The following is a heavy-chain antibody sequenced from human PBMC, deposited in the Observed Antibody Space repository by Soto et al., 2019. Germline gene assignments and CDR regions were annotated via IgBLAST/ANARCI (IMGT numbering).Heavy chain of an antibody. V-gene: IGHV6-1*01. D-gene: IGHD1-7*01. J-gene: IGHJ5*02. CDR1: GDSVSSTSTA. CDR3: ARVITGTNNWFDP. CDR2: TYYRSKWYS. Sequence: SQTLSLTCAISGDSVSSTSTAWSWIRQSPSRGLEWLGRTYYRSKWYSDYAVSVKSRITINPDTSKNQFSLQLNSVTPEDTAVYYCARVITGTNNWFDPWGQGTLVTVSS.